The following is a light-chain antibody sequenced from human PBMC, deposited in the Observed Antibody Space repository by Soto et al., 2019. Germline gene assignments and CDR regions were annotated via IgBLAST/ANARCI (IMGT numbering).Light chain of an antibody. CDR2: GAS. J-gene: IGKJ3*01. V-gene: IGKV3-20*01. Sequence: EIVLTQSPGTLSLSPGXRATLSCRASQSVSSSYLAWYQQKPGQAPRLLIYGASSRATGIPDRFSGSGSGTDFTLTINRLEPEDFAVYYCQQYGSSPPVTFGPGTKVDIK. CDR1: QSVSSSY. CDR3: QQYGSSPPVT.